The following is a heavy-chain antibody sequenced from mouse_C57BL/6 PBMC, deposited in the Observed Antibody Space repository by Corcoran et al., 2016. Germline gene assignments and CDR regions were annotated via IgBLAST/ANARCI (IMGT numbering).Heavy chain of an antibody. Sequence: QIQLVQSGPELKKPGETVKISCKASGYTFTTYGMSWVKQAPGKGLKWMGWINTYSGVPTYADDFKGRFAFSLETSASTAYLQINNLKNEDTATYFCAYDYDFAYWGQGTLVTVSA. V-gene: IGHV9-3*01. CDR1: GYTFTTYG. D-gene: IGHD2-4*01. J-gene: IGHJ3*01. CDR3: AYDYDFAY. CDR2: INTYSGVP.